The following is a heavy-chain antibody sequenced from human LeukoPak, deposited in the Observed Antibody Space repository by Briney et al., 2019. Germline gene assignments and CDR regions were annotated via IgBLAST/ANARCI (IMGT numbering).Heavy chain of an antibody. J-gene: IGHJ4*02. Sequence: PSETLSLTCTVSGGSISSSSYYWGWIRQPPGKGLEWIGSIYYSGSTYYNPSLKSRVTISVDTSKNQFSLKLSSVTAADTAVYYCARGGPKYYFDYWGQGTLVTVSS. CDR3: ARGGPKYYFDY. CDR2: IYYSGST. V-gene: IGHV4-39*07. CDR1: GGSISSSSYY.